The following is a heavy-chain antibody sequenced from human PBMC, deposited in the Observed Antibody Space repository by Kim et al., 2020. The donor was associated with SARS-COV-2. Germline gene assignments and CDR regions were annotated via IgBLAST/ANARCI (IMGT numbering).Heavy chain of an antibody. CDR3: VKDSGIAARGSVDV. CDR1: GFSFKNFG. CDR2: ISNDGRGK. Sequence: GGSLRLSCAASGFSFKNFGMHWVRQAPGKGLEWVAVISNDGRGKFYADSLKGRFSISRDNSMTTLYLQMNSLRPDDTALYYCVKDSGIAARGSVDVWGQG. D-gene: IGHD6-6*01. V-gene: IGHV3-30*18. J-gene: IGHJ3*01.